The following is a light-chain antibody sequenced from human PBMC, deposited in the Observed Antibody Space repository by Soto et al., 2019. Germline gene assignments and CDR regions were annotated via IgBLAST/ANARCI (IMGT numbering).Light chain of an antibody. V-gene: IGKV1-39*01. CDR1: QSISNH. Sequence: DIQMTQSPSSLSASVEDRVIITCRASQSISNHLNWYQQKPGKAPKLLIFAASSLQSGVPSRFSGSGSGTDFTLTISSLQPEDFATYYCQQSYSSTRTFGQGTTGDIK. CDR2: AAS. J-gene: IGKJ1*01. CDR3: QQSYSSTRT.